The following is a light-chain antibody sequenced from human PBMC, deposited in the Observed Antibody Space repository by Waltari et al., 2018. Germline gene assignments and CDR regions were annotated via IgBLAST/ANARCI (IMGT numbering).Light chain of an antibody. CDR1: SSNIGSNF. Sequence: QSVLTQPPSASGTPGQRVTISCSGSSSNIGSNFVYWYQQLPGTAPKLLIYRNDQWPSGVPDRFSGSKSGTSASLAISGLRSEDEADYYCAAWDGSLTGPVFGGGTKLTVL. CDR3: AAWDGSLTGPV. J-gene: IGLJ3*02. CDR2: RND. V-gene: IGLV1-47*01.